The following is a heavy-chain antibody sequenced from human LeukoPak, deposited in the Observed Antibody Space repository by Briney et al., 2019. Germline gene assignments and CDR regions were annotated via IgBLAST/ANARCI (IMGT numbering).Heavy chain of an antibody. Sequence: QPWGSLRLSCAASGFTFSSYAMSWVRQAPGKGLEWVSAISGSGGSTYYADSVKGRFTISRDNSKNTLYLQMNSLRAEDTAVYYCAKDGWRYYDSSGYYLPDYWGQGTLVTVSS. J-gene: IGHJ4*02. D-gene: IGHD3-22*01. V-gene: IGHV3-23*01. CDR3: AKDGWRYYDSSGYYLPDY. CDR2: ISGSGGST. CDR1: GFTFSSYA.